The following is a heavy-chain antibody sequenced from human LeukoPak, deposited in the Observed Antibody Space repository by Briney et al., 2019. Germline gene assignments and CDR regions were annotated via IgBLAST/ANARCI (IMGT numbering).Heavy chain of an antibody. CDR1: GGSFSGYY. D-gene: IGHD6-6*01. CDR2: INHSGST. CDR3: ARGREYSSSLTVGINWFDP. J-gene: IGHJ5*02. Sequence: SETLSLTCAVYGGSFSGYYWSWIRQPPGKGLEWIGEINHSGSTNYNPSLKSRVTISVDTSKNQFSLKLSSVTAADTAVYYCARGREYSSSLTVGINWFDPWGQGTLVTVSS. V-gene: IGHV4-34*01.